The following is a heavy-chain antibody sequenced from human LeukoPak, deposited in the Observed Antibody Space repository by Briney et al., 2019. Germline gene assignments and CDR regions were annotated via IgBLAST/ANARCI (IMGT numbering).Heavy chain of an antibody. Sequence: GGSLRLSCIASGFSVSSYGMSWVRQAPGKAPEWVSLLYSNGGTYYSDSVKGRFIISRDNSKNTLYLQMNNLRVEDTAVYHCVRDRAEGRAWVEFDPWGQGTVVTVSS. CDR3: VRDRAEGRAWVEFDP. V-gene: IGHV3-66*03. CDR1: GFSVSSYG. CDR2: LYSNGGT. J-gene: IGHJ5*02.